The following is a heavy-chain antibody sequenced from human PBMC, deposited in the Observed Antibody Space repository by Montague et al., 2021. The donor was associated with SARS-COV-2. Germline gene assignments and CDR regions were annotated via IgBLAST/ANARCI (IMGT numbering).Heavy chain of an antibody. CDR2: INHSGST. D-gene: IGHD2-21*01. V-gene: IGHV4-34*01. J-gene: IGHJ4*02. CDR3: ARGARQGDGFRLGSFDY. Sequence: SETLSLTCAVYGGSFSGYYWNWIRQPPGKGLEWIGEINHSGSTNYNPSLKSRVTMSVDTSKNQVSLKLSSVTAADTAVYYCARGARQGDGFRLGSFDYWGQGTLVTVSS. CDR1: GGSFSGYY.